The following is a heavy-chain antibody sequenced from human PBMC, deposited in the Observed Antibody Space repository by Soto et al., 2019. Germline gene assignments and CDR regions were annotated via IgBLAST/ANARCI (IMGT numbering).Heavy chain of an antibody. CDR1: GFPFSRHA. J-gene: IGHJ4*02. CDR2: IGSDGST. Sequence: PGGPLRLSCAASGFPFSRHAMAWVRRAAGRGLEWVATIGSDGSTYHAESVKGRFSISRDNYGNMLHLQLNSLRVEDTGIYYCAKDPYNHRFDSWGQGTLVTVSS. V-gene: IGHV3-23*01. CDR3: AKDPYNHRFDS. D-gene: IGHD1-1*01.